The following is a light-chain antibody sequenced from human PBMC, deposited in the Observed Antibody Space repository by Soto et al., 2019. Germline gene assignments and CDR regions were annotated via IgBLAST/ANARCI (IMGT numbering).Light chain of an antibody. J-gene: IGLJ1*01. CDR2: DVN. CDR1: SSDVGGYNY. V-gene: IGLV2-11*01. Sequence: QSVLTQPHSVSGSPGQSVAISCSGTSSDVGGYNYVSWYQQHPGKAPILIIFDVNKRPSGVPDRFSGSKSGSTASLTISGLQAEDEADYYCCSYGGSFYVVGAGTKVTVL. CDR3: CSYGGSFYV.